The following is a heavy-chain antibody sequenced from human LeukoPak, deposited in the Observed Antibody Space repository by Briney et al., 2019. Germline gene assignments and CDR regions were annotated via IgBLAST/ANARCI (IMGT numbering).Heavy chain of an antibody. CDR1: GFTFTSSA. CDR2: IVVGSGNT. D-gene: IGHD3-22*01. J-gene: IGHJ6*02. CDR3: AAYYYSSGYYRYYYYYGMDV. Sequence: SVKVSCKASGFTFTSSAMQWVRQARGQRLEWIGWIVVGSGNTNYAQKFQERVTITRDMSTSTAYMELSSLRSEAAAVYYCAAYYYSSGYYRYYYYYGMDVWGQGTTVTVSS. V-gene: IGHV1-58*02.